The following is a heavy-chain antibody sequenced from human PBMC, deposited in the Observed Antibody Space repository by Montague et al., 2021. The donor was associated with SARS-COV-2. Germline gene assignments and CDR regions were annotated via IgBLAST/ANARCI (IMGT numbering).Heavy chain of an antibody. V-gene: IGHV2-70*01. J-gene: IGHJ4*02. Sequence: PALVKPTQTLTLTCTFSGFSLSTSGMCVSWIRQPPGKALEWLALIDWDDDKYYSTSQKTRLTISKDTSKNQVVLTMTNMDPVDTATYYCARTYYDILPNLYYFDYWGQGTLVTVSS. CDR3: ARTYYDILPNLYYFDY. D-gene: IGHD3-9*01. CDR1: GFSLSTSGMC. CDR2: IDWDDDK.